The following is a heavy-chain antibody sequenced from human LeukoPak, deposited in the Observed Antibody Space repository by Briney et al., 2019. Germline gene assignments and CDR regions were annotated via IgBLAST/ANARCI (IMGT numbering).Heavy chain of an antibody. CDR1: GFTFFDFT. Sequence: GGSLRLSCAASGFTFFDFTMNWVRQLPGRGLEWVSGISWNSGDIGYADSVKGRFTISRDNAKNSLYLQMNSLRAEDTALYYCAKSRSSGWYDGDYFDYWGQGTLVTVSS. CDR3: AKSRSSGWYDGDYFDY. V-gene: IGHV3-9*01. J-gene: IGHJ4*02. CDR2: ISWNSGDI. D-gene: IGHD6-19*01.